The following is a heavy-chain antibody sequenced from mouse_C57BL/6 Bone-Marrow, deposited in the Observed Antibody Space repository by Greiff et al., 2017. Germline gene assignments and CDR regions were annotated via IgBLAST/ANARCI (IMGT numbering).Heavy chain of an antibody. J-gene: IGHJ2*01. Sequence: QVQLQQSGAELVRPGASVKLSCKASGYTFTDYYINWVKQRPGQGLEWIARIYTGSGNTYYNEKFKGKATLTAEKSSSTAYMQLRSLTSEDSAVYFCATAPRDYWGQGTTLTVSS. CDR3: ATAPRDY. CDR2: IYTGSGNT. CDR1: GYTFTDYY. D-gene: IGHD3-2*01. V-gene: IGHV1-76*01.